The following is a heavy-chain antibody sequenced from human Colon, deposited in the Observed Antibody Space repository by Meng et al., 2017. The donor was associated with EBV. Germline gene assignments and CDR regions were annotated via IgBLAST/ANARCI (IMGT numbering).Heavy chain of an antibody. Sequence: QWQVQGVCSGLEMPSLALSVTVSDTTADFASVRYSWSWIRQAPGKGLEWIAYIYPIGGTNYFPPLMNRRTTSLDTSKNKFSLILRSVTDADTFVCDCARVSGRTFDPWGQGTLVTVSS. CDR1: TADFASVRYS. D-gene: IGHD1-14*01. CDR3: ARVSGRTFDP. V-gene: IGHV4-61*01. CDR2: IYPIGGT. J-gene: IGHJ5*02.